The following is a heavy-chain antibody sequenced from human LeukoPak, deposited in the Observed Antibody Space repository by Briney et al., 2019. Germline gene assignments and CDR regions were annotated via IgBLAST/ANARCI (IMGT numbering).Heavy chain of an antibody. CDR3: ARELSYSSSWSQFDY. D-gene: IGHD6-13*01. J-gene: IGHJ4*02. CDR2: IYYSGST. CDR1: GGSISSYY. Sequence: PSETLSLTCTVSGGSISSYYWSWIRQPPGKGLEWIGYIYYSGSTNYNPSLKSRVTISVDTSKNQFSLKLSSVTAADTAVYYCARELSYSSSWSQFDYWGQGTLVTVSS. V-gene: IGHV4-59*01.